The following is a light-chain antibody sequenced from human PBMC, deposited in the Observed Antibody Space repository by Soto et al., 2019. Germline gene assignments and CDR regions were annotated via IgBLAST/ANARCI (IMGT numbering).Light chain of an antibody. V-gene: IGKV1-5*01. CDR1: QSVRGW. J-gene: IGKJ1*01. CDR2: DVS. Sequence: DIEMTRSPSTLSASVGDRVTITCRASQSVRGWLAWYQQTPGKAPKLLIYDVSTLDTGVPSRFSGSGSGTQFTLTITSLQPDDFATYYCQQYKDNWTFGQGTKVDIK. CDR3: QQYKDNWT.